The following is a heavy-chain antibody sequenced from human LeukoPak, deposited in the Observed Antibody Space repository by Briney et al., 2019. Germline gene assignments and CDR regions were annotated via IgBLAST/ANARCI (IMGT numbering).Heavy chain of an antibody. D-gene: IGHD2-15*01. CDR2: IYYSGST. CDR3: AREGSD. V-gene: IGHV4-59*11. Sequence: SETLSLTCTVSSGSISSHYWSWIRQPPGKGLEWIGYIYYSGSTNYNPSLKSRVTISVDTSKNQFSLKLSSVTAADTAVYYCAREGSDWGQGTLVTVSS. J-gene: IGHJ4*02. CDR1: SGSISSHY.